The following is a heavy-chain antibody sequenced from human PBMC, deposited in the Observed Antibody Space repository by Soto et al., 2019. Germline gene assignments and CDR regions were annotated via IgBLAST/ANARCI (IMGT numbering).Heavy chain of an antibody. CDR3: ARQGDGPTSYFDY. CDR2: IDPSDSYT. V-gene: IGHV5-10-1*01. CDR1: GYSFTSYW. D-gene: IGHD1-26*01. J-gene: IGHJ4*02. Sequence: GESLKISCKGSGYSFTSYWISWVRQMPGKGLEWMGRIDPSDSYTNYSPSFQGRVTISADKSISTAYLQWSSLKASDTAMYYCARQGDGPTSYFDYWGQGTLVTVSS.